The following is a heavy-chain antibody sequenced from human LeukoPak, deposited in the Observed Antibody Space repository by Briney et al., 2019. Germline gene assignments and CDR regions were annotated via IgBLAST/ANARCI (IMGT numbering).Heavy chain of an antibody. J-gene: IGHJ4*02. Sequence: GGSLRLSCAASGFPFTTYWMHWVRQAPGKGLVWVSGINSDGSSTTYADSVKGRFTISRDNAKNTLYLQMNSLRAEDTAVHYCARSSGWYDYWGQGTLVTVSS. V-gene: IGHV3-74*01. CDR3: ARSSGWYDY. CDR1: GFPFTTYW. CDR2: INSDGSST. D-gene: IGHD6-19*01.